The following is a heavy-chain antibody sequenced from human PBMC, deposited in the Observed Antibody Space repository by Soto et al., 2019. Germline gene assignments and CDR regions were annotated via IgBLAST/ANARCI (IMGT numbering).Heavy chain of an antibody. D-gene: IGHD3-10*01. CDR3: ARESEWFGELYH. J-gene: IGHJ5*02. V-gene: IGHV4-34*01. CDR2: INHSGST. CDR1: GGSFSGYY. Sequence: PSETLSLACSVYGGSFSGYYWSWIRQPPGKGLEWIGEINHSGSTNYNPSLKSRVTISVDTSKNQFSLKLSSVTAADTAVYYCARESEWFGELYHWGQGTLVTVS.